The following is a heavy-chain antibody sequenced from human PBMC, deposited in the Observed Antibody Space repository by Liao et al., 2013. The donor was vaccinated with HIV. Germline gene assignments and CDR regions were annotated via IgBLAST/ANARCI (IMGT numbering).Heavy chain of an antibody. V-gene: IGHV4-59*01. J-gene: IGHJ2*01. D-gene: IGHD3-3*01. CDR1: GGSISSYY. CDR2: LLTVGAP. CDR3: ARLLTIFGVDWYFDL. Sequence: QVQLQESGPGLVKPSETLSLTCTVSGGSISSYYWSWIRQPPGKGTGVDWVYLLTVGAPTTTPPSRVDVTISVDTSKNQFSLKLSSVTAADTAVYYCARLLTIFGVDWYFDLWGRGTLVTVSS.